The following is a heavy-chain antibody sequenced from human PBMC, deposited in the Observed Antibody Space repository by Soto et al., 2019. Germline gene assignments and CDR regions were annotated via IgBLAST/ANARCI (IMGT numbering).Heavy chain of an antibody. CDR2: IWYDGSNK. J-gene: IGHJ4*02. Sequence: GXSLRLSCAASGFTFSSYGMHWVDQAPGKGLEWVAVIWYDGSNKYYADSVKGRFTISRDNSKNTLYLQMNSLRAEDTAVYYCARDYDYYYGSGSSFDYWGQGTLVTVSS. CDR1: GFTFSSYG. CDR3: ARDYDYYYGSGSSFDY. D-gene: IGHD3-10*01. V-gene: IGHV3-33*01.